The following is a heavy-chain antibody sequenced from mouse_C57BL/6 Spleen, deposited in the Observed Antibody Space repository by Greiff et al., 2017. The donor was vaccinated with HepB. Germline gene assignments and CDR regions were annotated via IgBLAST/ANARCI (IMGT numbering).Heavy chain of an antibody. J-gene: IGHJ4*01. V-gene: IGHV5-17*01. Sequence: EVKLMESGGGLVKPGGSLKLSCAASGFTFSDYGMHWVRQAPEKGLEWVAYISSGSSTIYYADTVKGRFTISRDNAKNTLFLQMTSLRSEDTAMYYCAIIYYYGSSSYYYAMDYWGQGTSGTVSS. D-gene: IGHD1-1*01. CDR3: AIIYYYGSSSYYYAMDY. CDR1: GFTFSDYG. CDR2: ISSGSSTI.